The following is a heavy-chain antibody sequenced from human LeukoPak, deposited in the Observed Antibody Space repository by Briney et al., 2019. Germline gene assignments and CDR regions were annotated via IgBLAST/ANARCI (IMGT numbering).Heavy chain of an antibody. V-gene: IGHV5-51*01. CDR3: ARNYDILTGYYPFDH. CDR2: IYPADSDT. CDR1: GYSFASNW. J-gene: IGHJ5*02. D-gene: IGHD3-9*01. Sequence: PGEPLKISCKGSGYSFASNWIGWVRQMPGKGREWMGSIYPADSDTRSGPSFQGQVTISADKSISTAYLKWSSLKASDTAIYYCARNYDILTGYYPFDHWGQGTLVTVSS.